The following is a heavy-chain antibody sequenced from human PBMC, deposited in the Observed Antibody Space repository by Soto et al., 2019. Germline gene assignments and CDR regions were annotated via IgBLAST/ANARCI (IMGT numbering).Heavy chain of an antibody. V-gene: IGHV4-30-4*01. Sequence: QVQLQESGPGLVKPSQTLSLTCTVSGGSISSGDYYWSWIRQPPGKGLEWIGYIYYSGSTYYNPSLKSRVTISVDTSKNQFSLKLSSVTAADTAVYYCARLAVTMGYYYYGMDVWGQGTTVTVSS. J-gene: IGHJ6*02. CDR3: ARLAVTMGYYYYGMDV. CDR1: GGSISSGDYY. D-gene: IGHD4-17*01. CDR2: IYYSGST.